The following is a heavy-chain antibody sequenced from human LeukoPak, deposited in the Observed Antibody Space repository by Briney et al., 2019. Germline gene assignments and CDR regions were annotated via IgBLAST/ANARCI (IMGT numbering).Heavy chain of an antibody. D-gene: IGHD3-16*01. J-gene: IGHJ4*02. V-gene: IGHV3-30*18. CDR3: AKDKVGDSDYFDY. CDR2: ISYDGSNK. Sequence: PGGSLRLSCAASGFTFSSYGMHWVRQAPGKGLEWVAVISYDGSNKYYADSVKGRFTISRDNSKNTPYLQMNSLRAEDTAVYYCAKDKVGDSDYFDYWGQGTLVTVSS. CDR1: GFTFSSYG.